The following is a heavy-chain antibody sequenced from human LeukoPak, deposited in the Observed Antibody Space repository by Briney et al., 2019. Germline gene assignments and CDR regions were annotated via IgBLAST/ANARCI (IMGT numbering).Heavy chain of an antibody. D-gene: IGHD5-24*01. J-gene: IGHJ4*02. CDR3: ARDPLEMATISED. CDR1: GGSISSYY. V-gene: IGHV4-59*12. Sequence: SETLSLTCTVSGGSISSYYWSWIRQPPGKGLEWIGYIYYSGSTNYNPSLKSRVTISVDTSKNQFSLKLSSVTAADTAVYYCARDPLEMATISEDWGQGTLVTVSS. CDR2: IYYSGST.